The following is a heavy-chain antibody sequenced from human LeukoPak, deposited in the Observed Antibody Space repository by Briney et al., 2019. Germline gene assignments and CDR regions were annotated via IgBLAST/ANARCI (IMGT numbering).Heavy chain of an antibody. J-gene: IGHJ4*02. V-gene: IGHV3-30-3*01. Sequence: GGSLRLSCAASGFTFSSYAMHWVRQAPGKGLEWVAVISYDGSNKYYADSVKGRFTISRDNAKNSLYLQMNSLRAEDTAVYYCASGGDFWTLENWGQGTLVTVSS. CDR3: ASGGDFWTLEN. D-gene: IGHD3-3*01. CDR2: ISYDGSNK. CDR1: GFTFSSYA.